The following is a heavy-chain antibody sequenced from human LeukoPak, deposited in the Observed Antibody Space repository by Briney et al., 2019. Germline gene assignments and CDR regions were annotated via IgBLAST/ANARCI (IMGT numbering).Heavy chain of an antibody. CDR3: ASSSSSWYGYYYYGMDV. V-gene: IGHV4-59*01. Sequence: PSETLSLTCTVSGGSISSYYWSWIRQPPGKGLEWIGYIYYSGSTNYNPSLKSRVTISVDTSKNQFSLKLSSVTAADTAVYYCASSSSSWYGYYYYGMDVWGQGTTVTVSS. CDR2: IYYSGST. CDR1: GGSISSYY. D-gene: IGHD6-13*01. J-gene: IGHJ6*02.